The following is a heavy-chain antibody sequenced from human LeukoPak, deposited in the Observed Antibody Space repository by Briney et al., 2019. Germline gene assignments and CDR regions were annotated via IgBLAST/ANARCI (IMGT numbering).Heavy chain of an antibody. D-gene: IGHD3-3*01. CDR2: MNPNSGNT. CDR3: ARGSSKGFTYYDFWSGYYGYYYYYMDV. J-gene: IGHJ6*03. Sequence: ASVKVSCKASGYTFTSYDINWVRQATGQGLEWMGWMNPNSGNTGYAQKFQGRVTITRNTSISTAYMELSSLRSEDTAVYYCARGSSKGFTYYDFWSGYYGYYYYYMDVWGKGTTVTVSS. V-gene: IGHV1-8*03. CDR1: GYTFTSYD.